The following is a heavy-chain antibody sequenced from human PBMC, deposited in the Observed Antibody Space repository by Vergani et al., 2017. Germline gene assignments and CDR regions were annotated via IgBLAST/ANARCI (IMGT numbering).Heavy chain of an antibody. V-gene: IGHV1-69*02. CDR2: IIPILGIA. Sequence: QVQLVQSGAEVKKPGSSVKVSCKPSGRTFSSYTISWVRQAPGQGLEWMGRIIPILGIANYAQKFQGRVTINADKSTSTAYMELSSLRSADTAVYYCASSPYSSGWSIDYWGQGTLVTVSS. J-gene: IGHJ4*02. D-gene: IGHD6-19*01. CDR3: ASSPYSSGWSIDY. CDR1: GRTFSSYT.